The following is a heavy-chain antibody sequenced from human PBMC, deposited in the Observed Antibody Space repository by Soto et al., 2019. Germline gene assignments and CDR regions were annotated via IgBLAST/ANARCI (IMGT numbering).Heavy chain of an antibody. D-gene: IGHD1-26*01. J-gene: IGHJ4*02. CDR1: GFTFSSYS. CDR2: IWYDGSKK. V-gene: IGHV3-33*08. Sequence: GGSLRLSCAASGFTFSSYSMNWVRQAPGKGLEWVAAIWYDGSKKYYGNSVKGRFTISRDDSKSTLYLQMDSLRVEDTAVYYCVRDERELRFDYWGRGTLVTVSS. CDR3: VRDERELRFDY.